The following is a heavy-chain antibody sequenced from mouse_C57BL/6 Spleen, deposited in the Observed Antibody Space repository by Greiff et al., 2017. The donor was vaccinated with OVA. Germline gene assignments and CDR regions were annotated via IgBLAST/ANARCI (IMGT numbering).Heavy chain of an antibody. CDR3: ARWTIYYDYDRFAY. CDR1: GYTFTSYW. J-gene: IGHJ3*01. CDR2: IDPSDSYT. D-gene: IGHD2-4*01. V-gene: IGHV1-50*01. Sequence: QVQLQQPGAELVKPGASVKLSCKASGYTFTSYWMQWVKQRPGQGLEWIGEIDPSDSYTNYNQQFKGKATLTVDTSSSTAYMQLSSLTSEDSAVYYCARWTIYYDYDRFAYWGQGTLVTVSA.